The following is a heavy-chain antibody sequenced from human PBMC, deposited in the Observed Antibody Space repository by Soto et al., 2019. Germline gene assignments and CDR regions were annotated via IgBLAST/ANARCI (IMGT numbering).Heavy chain of an antibody. D-gene: IGHD1-26*01. V-gene: IGHV4-31*03. CDR2: IYYSGST. Sequence: SETLSLTCTVSGGSISSGGYYWSWIRQHPGKGLEWIGYIYYSGSTYYNPSLKSRVTISVDTSKNQFSLKLSSVTAADTAVYYCARDWSLNAFDIWGQGTMVTVSS. CDR1: GGSISSGGYY. J-gene: IGHJ3*02. CDR3: ARDWSLNAFDI.